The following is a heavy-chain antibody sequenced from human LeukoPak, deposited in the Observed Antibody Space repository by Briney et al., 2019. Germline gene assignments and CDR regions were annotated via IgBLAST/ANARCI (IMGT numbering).Heavy chain of an antibody. V-gene: IGHV3-74*01. Sequence: PGGSLRLSCEASGFTFSGYWMHWVRQAPGKGRVWVSRISPDGSTISYADSVKGRFTISRDNSKNTLYLQMSSLGPEDTAVYYCAKGRTIWWWFDASAIWGQGTMVTVSS. CDR3: AKGRTIWWWFDASAI. D-gene: IGHD2-21*01. J-gene: IGHJ3*02. CDR2: ISPDGSTI. CDR1: GFTFSGYW.